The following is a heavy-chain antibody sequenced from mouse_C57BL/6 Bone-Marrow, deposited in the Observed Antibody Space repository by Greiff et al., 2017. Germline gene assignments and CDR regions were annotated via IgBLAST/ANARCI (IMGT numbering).Heavy chain of an antibody. D-gene: IGHD2-3*01. CDR3: ARYDPYYAMDY. CDR1: GFTFSSYG. V-gene: IGHV5-6*01. J-gene: IGHJ4*01. Sequence: EVKLVESGGDLVKPGGSLKLSCAASGFTFSSYGMSWVRQTQDKRLEWVATISSGGSYTYYPDSVKGRFTISRDNAKNTLYLQMSSLKSEDTAMYYCARYDPYYAMDYWGQGTSVTVSS. CDR2: ISSGGSYT.